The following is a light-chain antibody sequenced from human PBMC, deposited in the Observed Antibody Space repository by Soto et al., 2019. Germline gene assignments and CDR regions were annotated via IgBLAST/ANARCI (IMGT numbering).Light chain of an antibody. CDR2: GAS. J-gene: IGKJ1*01. Sequence: EIMMSQSPATLSVSPGERATLSCRASQSVNINLAWYQQKPGQAPRLLIFGASSRANGIPARFSGSGSGTEFTLTISNLQTEDFAVYYCQQYNKWPRTFGQGTKVDI. CDR1: QSVNIN. V-gene: IGKV3-15*01. CDR3: QQYNKWPRT.